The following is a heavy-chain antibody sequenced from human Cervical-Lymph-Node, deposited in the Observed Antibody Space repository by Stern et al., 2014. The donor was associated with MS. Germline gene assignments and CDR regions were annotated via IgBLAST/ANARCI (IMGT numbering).Heavy chain of an antibody. CDR2: SNPNSGDT. V-gene: IGHV1-2*02. J-gene: IGHJ5*02. CDR3: ARPSSWYSNWFDP. Sequence: VQLVESGGEVKKPGASMKVSCTTSGYSFSGYYIHWVRQAPGQGLEWVGWSNPNSGDTHYPQKFQGRVTMTRDTSISTAYMELSDLTSDDTAVYYCARPSSWYSNWFDPWGQGTQVTVSS. D-gene: IGHD6-13*01. CDR1: GYSFSGYY.